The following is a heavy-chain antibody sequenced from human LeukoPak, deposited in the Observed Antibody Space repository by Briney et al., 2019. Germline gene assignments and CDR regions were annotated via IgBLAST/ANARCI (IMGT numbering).Heavy chain of an antibody. J-gene: IGHJ5*02. CDR1: GFTFDDYA. V-gene: IGHV3-43*02. CDR3: AKDTMDTAIVNPGVCDH. CDR2: ISGDGGST. Sequence: GGSLRLSCAASGFTFDDYAMLWVRQAPGKGLEWGSVISGDGGSTYYADSVKGGFTNSRDNSKNCLYIQMNSVRCGDTRVVDCAKDTMDTAIVNPGVCDHWGQGALVSVSS. D-gene: IGHD5-18*01.